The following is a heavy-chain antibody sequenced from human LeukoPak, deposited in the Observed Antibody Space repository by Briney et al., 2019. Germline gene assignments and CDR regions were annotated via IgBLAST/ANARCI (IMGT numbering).Heavy chain of an antibody. CDR2: IYSSGST. CDR1: GGSISTYY. D-gene: IGHD1-20*01. J-gene: IGHJ4*02. V-gene: IGHV4-59*01. Sequence: SETLSLTCTVSGGSISTYYWSWIRQPPGKGLEWIGYIYSSGSTNYNPSLRSRVTISVDTSKNQFSLKLSSVTAADTAVYYCARRGITGSWYYFDYWGQGTLVTVSS. CDR3: ARRGITGSWYYFDY.